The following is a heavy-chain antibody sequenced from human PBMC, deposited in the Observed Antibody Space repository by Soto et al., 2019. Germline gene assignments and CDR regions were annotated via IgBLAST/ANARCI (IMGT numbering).Heavy chain of an antibody. CDR1: GFFLRDFG. CDR2: ICATGGHT. V-gene: IGHV3-23*01. J-gene: IGHJ4*02. CDR3: AKDGYCSGGSCWDYFDN. D-gene: IGHD2-15*01. Sequence: PGGSLRLSCVASGFFLRDFGMHWVRQAPGKGLEWASVICATGGHTYYADSVKGRFPISRDNSKDTLYLHMNSLRAEDTAVYYCAKDGYCSGGSCWDYFDNWGQGTLVTVSS.